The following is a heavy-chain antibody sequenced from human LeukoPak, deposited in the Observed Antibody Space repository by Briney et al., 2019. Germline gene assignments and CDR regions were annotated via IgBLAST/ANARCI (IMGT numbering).Heavy chain of an antibody. Sequence: GESLRLSCAASGFTFDDYAMHWVRQAPGKGLEWVSGISWNSGSIGYADSVKGRFTISRDNSKNTLYLQMNSLRAEDTAVYYCAKGGSSSFDYWGQGTLVTVSS. CDR3: AKGGSSSFDY. D-gene: IGHD6-6*01. CDR1: GFTFDDYA. CDR2: ISWNSGSI. J-gene: IGHJ4*02. V-gene: IGHV3-9*01.